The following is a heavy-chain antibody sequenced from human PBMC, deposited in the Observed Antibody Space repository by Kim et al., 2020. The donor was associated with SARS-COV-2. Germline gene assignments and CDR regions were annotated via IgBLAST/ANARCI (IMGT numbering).Heavy chain of an antibody. CDR1: GFTFSSYS. D-gene: IGHD2-21*02. J-gene: IGHJ3*02. Sequence: GGSLRLSCAASGFTFSSYSMNWVRQAPGKGLEWVSSISSSSSFIYYADSVKGRFTISRDNAKNSLYLQMNSLRAEDTAVYYCARDLPVVTAASHDAFDIWGQGTMVTVSS. V-gene: IGHV3-21*01. CDR3: ARDLPVVTAASHDAFDI. CDR2: ISSSSSFI.